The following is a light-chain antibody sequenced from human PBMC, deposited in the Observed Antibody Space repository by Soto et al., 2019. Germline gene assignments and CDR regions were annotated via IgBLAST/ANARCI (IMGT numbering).Light chain of an antibody. V-gene: IGLV2-14*03. CDR2: DVY. CDR3: TSYTSSTPFYV. J-gene: IGLJ1*01. CDR1: RTDVDGYDY. Sequence: QSVLTQPASVSGSPGQSIAISCTGVRTDVDGYDYVSWYQQHPGQAPQPTIYDVYNRPSGVSHRFSGSKSGDTASLTISGLQAEDEADYYCTSYTSSTPFYVFGTGTEVTVL.